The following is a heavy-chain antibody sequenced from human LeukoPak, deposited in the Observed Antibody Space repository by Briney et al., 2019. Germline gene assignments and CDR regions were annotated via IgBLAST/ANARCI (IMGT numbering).Heavy chain of an antibody. J-gene: IGHJ4*02. CDR1: GYTLTELS. V-gene: IGHV1-24*01. CDR2: FDPEDGET. Sequence: GASVKVSCKVSGYTLTELSMHWVRQAPGKGLEWVGAFDPEDGETIYAQKFQGRVTMTEDTSTDTAYMELSSLRSEDTAVYYCATETVGMTTVIEYYFDYWGQGTLVTVSS. CDR3: ATETVGMTTVIEYYFDY. D-gene: IGHD4-17*01.